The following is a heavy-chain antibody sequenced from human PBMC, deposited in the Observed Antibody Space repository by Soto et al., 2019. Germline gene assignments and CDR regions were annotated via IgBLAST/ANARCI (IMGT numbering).Heavy chain of an antibody. CDR3: ARQLNWNDVYAFDI. CDR1: GCSFTSYW. V-gene: IGHV5-51*01. D-gene: IGHD1-1*01. CDR2: IYPGDSDT. Sequence: PGVPLKISRKGSGCSFTSYWIVWVLQLPGKGLEWMGVIYPGDSDTRYSPSFQGQVTISADKSISTAYLQWSSLKASDTAMYYCARQLNWNDVYAFDIWGQGTMVTVSS. J-gene: IGHJ3*02.